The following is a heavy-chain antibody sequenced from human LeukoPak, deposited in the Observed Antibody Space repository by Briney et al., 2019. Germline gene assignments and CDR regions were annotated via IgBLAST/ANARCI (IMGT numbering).Heavy chain of an antibody. V-gene: IGHV1-2*02. D-gene: IGHD3-9*01. CDR3: ARVLTGLALADYYYYAMDV. CDR1: GYTFTGYY. Sequence: GASVKVSCKASGYTFTGYYMHWLRPAPGQGLEWMGWINPSRGGTNYAQRFQGRVTMTRDTSISTAYMELSSLRSDDAAVYYCARVLTGLALADYYYYAMDVWGQGTTVTVSS. CDR2: INPSRGGT. J-gene: IGHJ6*02.